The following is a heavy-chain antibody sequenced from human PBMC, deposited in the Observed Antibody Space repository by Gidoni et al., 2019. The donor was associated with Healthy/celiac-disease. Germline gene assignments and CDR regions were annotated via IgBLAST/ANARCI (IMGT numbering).Heavy chain of an antibody. CDR3: ARSPGGYDKRPNKPYYYYYYMDV. CDR2: ISYDGSNK. V-gene: IGHV3-30-3*01. D-gene: IGHD5-12*01. Sequence: QAPGKGLEWVAVISYDGSNKYYADSVKGRFTISRDNSKNTLYLQMNSLRAEDTAVYYCARSPGGYDKRPNKPYYYYYYMDVWGKGTTVTVSS. J-gene: IGHJ6*03.